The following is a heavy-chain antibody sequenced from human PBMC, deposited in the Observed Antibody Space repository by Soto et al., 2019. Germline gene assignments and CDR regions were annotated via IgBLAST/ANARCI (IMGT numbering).Heavy chain of an antibody. CDR2: ISSSSSTI. CDR3: AREPSNSIAGAGSALGGFDT. V-gene: IGHV3-48*02. D-gene: IGHD6-19*01. Sequence: PGGSLRLSCAASGFTFSSYSMNWVRQAPGKGLEWVSYISSSSSTIYYADSVKGRFTISRDNAKNSLYLQMNSLRDEDTAVYYCAREPSNSIAGAGSALGGFDTWGQGTLVTVSS. CDR1: GFTFSSYS. J-gene: IGHJ5*02.